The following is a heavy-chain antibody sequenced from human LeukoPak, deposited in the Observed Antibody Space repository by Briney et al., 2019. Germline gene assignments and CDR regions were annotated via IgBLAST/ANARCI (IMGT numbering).Heavy chain of an antibody. CDR1: GFTFSSFD. CDR2: ISYDGSNK. D-gene: IGHD6-13*01. CDR3: AKGYSSRHYGMDV. Sequence: PGGSLRLSCAASGFTFSSFDIHWVRQAPGKGLEWVAVISYDGSNKYYADSVKGRFTISRDNSKNTLYLQMNSLRAEDTAVYYCAKGYSSRHYGMDVWGQGTTVTVSS. V-gene: IGHV3-30*18. J-gene: IGHJ6*02.